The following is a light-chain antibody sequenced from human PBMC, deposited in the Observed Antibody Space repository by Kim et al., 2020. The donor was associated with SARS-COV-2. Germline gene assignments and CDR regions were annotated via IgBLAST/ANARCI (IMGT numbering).Light chain of an antibody. CDR3: SSYRTSHTWV. Sequence: GLAVTMPCAGTGRDVGGYDYVSWDQQLPGKAPKVLISDVNNRPSGVSNRVSGSMSGNTASLTISGLQAEDEADYYCSSYRTSHTWVFGGGTKLTVL. CDR2: DVN. V-gene: IGLV2-14*04. CDR1: GRDVGGYDY. J-gene: IGLJ3*02.